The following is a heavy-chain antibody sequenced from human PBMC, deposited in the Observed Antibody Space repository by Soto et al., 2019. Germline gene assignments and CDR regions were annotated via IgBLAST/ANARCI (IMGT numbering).Heavy chain of an antibody. Sequence: EVQLVESGGGLVKPGGSLRLSCAASGFTFSSYSMNWVRLAPGKGLEWVSSISSSSSYIYYADSVKGRFTISRDNAKNSLYVQMSGLRAAARAVYYCARDVGPWGQGTLVSVSS. J-gene: IGHJ5*02. CDR1: GFTFSSYS. CDR3: ARDVGP. CDR2: ISSSSSYI. V-gene: IGHV3-21*01.